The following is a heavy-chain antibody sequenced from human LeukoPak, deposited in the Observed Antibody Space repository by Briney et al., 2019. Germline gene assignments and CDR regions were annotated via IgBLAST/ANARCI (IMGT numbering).Heavy chain of an antibody. J-gene: IGHJ4*02. CDR3: ARGAKVAGTIDY. CDR1: GGSISSYY. CDR2: IYYSGST. Sequence: PSETLSLTCTVSGGSISSYYWSWIRQPPGKGLEWIGYIYYSGSTNYNPSLKSRVTISVDTSKNQFFLKLSSVTAADTAVYYCARGAKVAGTIDYWGQGTLVTVSS. V-gene: IGHV4-59*01. D-gene: IGHD6-19*01.